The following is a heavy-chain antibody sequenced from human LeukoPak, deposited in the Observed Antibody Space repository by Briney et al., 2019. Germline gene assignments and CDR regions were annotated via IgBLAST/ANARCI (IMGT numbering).Heavy chain of an antibody. CDR3: AKGDDFWTGYTPPDY. Sequence: PGGSLRLSCAASGFTFSSYAMSWVRQAPGKGLEWVSVIGGSGGDTSYADSVKGRFTISRDNSKNTLDLQMNSLRGEDTAVYYCAKGDDFWTGYTPPDYWGQGTLVTVSS. V-gene: IGHV3-23*01. CDR2: IGGSGGDT. D-gene: IGHD3/OR15-3a*01. CDR1: GFTFSSYA. J-gene: IGHJ4*02.